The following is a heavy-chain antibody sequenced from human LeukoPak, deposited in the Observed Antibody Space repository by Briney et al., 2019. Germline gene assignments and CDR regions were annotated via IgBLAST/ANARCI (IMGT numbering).Heavy chain of an antibody. Sequence: PSETLSLTCTVSGGSINNYYWSWIRQPAGKGLEWIGRIYSSGSTNYNPSLKSRVTISVDTSKNQFSLKLSSVTAADTAVYYCARLGTTGSYGHFDYWGQGTLVTVSS. D-gene: IGHD3-10*01. CDR3: ARLGTTGSYGHFDY. J-gene: IGHJ4*02. CDR1: GGSINNYY. V-gene: IGHV4-4*07. CDR2: IYSSGST.